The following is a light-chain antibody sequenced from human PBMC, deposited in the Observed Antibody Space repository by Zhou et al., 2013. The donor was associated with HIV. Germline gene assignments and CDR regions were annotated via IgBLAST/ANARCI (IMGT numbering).Light chain of an antibody. CDR2: AIS. CDR3: LQHTDYPLT. V-gene: IGKV3-15*01. J-gene: IGKJ4*01. CDR1: QSISNY. Sequence: EIVLTQSPATLSLSPGERATLSCRASQSISNYLAWYQQKPGQAPKLLIYAISTRATDVPDRFSGSGSGTEFTLTISSLQSEDFAVYYCLQHTDYPLTFGGGTKLEV.